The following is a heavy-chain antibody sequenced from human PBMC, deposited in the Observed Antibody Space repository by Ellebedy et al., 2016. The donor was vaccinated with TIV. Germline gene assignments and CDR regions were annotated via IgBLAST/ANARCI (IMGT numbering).Heavy chain of an antibody. D-gene: IGHD3-9*01. V-gene: IGHV3-20*04. CDR2: TNWSGGTT. CDR3: ARESFRYFDWDL. J-gene: IGHJ4*02. CDR1: GFTFDDYG. Sequence: GESLKISCTASGFTFDDYGMSWVRQAPGKGLEWVSGTNWSGGTTGYADSVKGRFTISRDNAKNFLYLQMNSLRAEDTALYFCARESFRYFDWDLWGQGTPVTVSS.